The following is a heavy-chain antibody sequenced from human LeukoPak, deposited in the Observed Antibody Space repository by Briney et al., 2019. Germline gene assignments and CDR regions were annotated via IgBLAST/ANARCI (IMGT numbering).Heavy chain of an antibody. V-gene: IGHV4-4*02. CDR2: IYYNGST. CDR1: GGSISSSNW. Sequence: SETLSLTCAVSGGSISSSNWWSWVRQPPGKGLEWIGYIYYNGSTNYNPSLKSRVTISVDTSKNQFSLKLSSVTAADTAVYYCARRGAYYGSGSYYPFDCWGQGTLVTVSS. D-gene: IGHD3-10*01. J-gene: IGHJ4*02. CDR3: ARRGAYYGSGSYYPFDC.